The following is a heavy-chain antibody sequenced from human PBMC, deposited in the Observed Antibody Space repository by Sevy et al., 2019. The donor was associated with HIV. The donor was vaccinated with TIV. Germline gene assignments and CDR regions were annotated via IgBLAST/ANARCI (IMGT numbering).Heavy chain of an antibody. Sequence: SETLSLTCTVSGGSVSGHFWSWIRQPPGKGLEWIAYIYDSGSTNYNASLRSRVTISIETSNNQCSLKQISVTTADTAVYYCAGGAATVYYDTSGFSPSLDQWGQGTLVTVSS. CDR1: GGSVSGHF. J-gene: IGHJ4*02. CDR3: AGGAATVYYDTSGFSPSLDQ. D-gene: IGHD3-22*01. CDR2: IYDSGST. V-gene: IGHV4-59*02.